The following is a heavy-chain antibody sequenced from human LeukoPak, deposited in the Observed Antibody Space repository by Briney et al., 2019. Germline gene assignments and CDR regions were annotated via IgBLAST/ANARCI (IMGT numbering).Heavy chain of an antibody. Sequence: ASVKVSCKASGYTFTSYDINWVRQATGQGLEWMGWMNPNSGNTGYAQKFQGRVTITADKSTSTAYMELSSLRSEDTAVYYCARPITMVRGVIRGINAFDIWGQGTMVTVSS. J-gene: IGHJ3*02. V-gene: IGHV1-8*01. CDR2: MNPNSGNT. D-gene: IGHD3-10*01. CDR1: GYTFTSYD. CDR3: ARPITMVRGVIRGINAFDI.